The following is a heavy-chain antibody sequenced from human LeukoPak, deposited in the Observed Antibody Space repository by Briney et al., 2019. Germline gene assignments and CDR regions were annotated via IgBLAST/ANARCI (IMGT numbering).Heavy chain of an antibody. CDR1: GFSFSSYG. Sequence: GGSLRLSCAASGFSFSSYGMEWVRQAPGKGLEWVSGITDSGKPCYADSVKGRFTISRDNSKSTLYLQINSLRAEDTAVYYCASRNYYLDHWGQGALVTVSS. CDR3: ASRNYYLDH. J-gene: IGHJ4*02. D-gene: IGHD3-10*01. V-gene: IGHV3-23*01. CDR2: ITDSGKP.